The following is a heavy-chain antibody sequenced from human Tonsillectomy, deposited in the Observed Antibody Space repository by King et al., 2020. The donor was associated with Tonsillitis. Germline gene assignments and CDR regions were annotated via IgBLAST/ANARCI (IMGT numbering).Heavy chain of an antibody. CDR2: INHSGST. Sequence: VQLQQWGAGLLKPSETLSLTCAVYGGSFSGYYWSWIRQPPGKGLEWIGEINHSGSTNYNPSLKSRVTISVDTSKNQFSLKLSSVTAADTAVYYCARLSAAGKELWGQGTLVTVSS. D-gene: IGHD6-13*01. J-gene: IGHJ4*02. CDR3: ARLSAAGKEL. V-gene: IGHV4-34*01. CDR1: GGSFSGYY.